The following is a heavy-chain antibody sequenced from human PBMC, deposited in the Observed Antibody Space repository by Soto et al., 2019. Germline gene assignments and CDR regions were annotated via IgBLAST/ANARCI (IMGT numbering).Heavy chain of an antibody. V-gene: IGHV1-69*12. CDR2: ITPMFGTA. CDR3: AQTLGSAVAGPGRFDL. J-gene: IGHJ2*01. CDR1: GGTFSRYA. Sequence: QVQLVQSGAEVKKPGSSVKVSCKASGGTFSRYAISWVRQAPGQGLEWMGGITPMFGTANYAQKFQGRVTITADESTCTVHMELRRLRSEETAVYYCAQTLGSAVAGPGRFDLWGRGTLVIVSS. D-gene: IGHD6-19*01.